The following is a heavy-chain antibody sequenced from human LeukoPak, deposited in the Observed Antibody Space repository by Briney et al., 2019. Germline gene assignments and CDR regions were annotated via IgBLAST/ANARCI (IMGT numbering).Heavy chain of an antibody. D-gene: IGHD4-17*01. CDR3: AKDNGNYLTPDY. J-gene: IGHJ4*02. CDR2: XXXDXGKK. CDR1: GFSFSSYG. V-gene: IGHV3-30*02. Sequence: GGSLRLSCTASGFSFSSYGXXXVRQAXGKXXXWVAFXXXDXGKKXXGEPVKGRCTISXDTSKNTIYLHVDSLRGEDTAVYYCAKDNGNYLTPDYWGQGTLVTVSS.